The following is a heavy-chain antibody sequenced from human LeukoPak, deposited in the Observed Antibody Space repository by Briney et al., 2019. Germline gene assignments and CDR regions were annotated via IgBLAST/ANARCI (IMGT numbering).Heavy chain of an antibody. CDR2: ITASGDNT. CDR3: AKGNGYSYGRYYFDY. D-gene: IGHD5-18*01. CDR1: GCTFSSYA. V-gene: IGHV3-23*01. Sequence: PGGSLRLSCAASGCTFSSYAMGWVRQAPGKGLEWVSAITASGDNTYYADSVKGRLTISRDNSKNTLYLQMNSLRAEDTAVYYCAKGNGYSYGRYYFDYWGQGTLVTVSS. J-gene: IGHJ4*02.